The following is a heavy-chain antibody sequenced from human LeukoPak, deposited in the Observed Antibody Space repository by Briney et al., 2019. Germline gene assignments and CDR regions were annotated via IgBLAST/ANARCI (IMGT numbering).Heavy chain of an antibody. CDR3: ASGDMDRSYYFDY. J-gene: IGHJ4*01. Sequence: SETLSLTCAVYGGSFSGYYWSWIRQPPGKGLEWIGEINHSGSTNYNPSLKSRVTISVDTSKNQFSLKLSSVTAADTAVYYCASGDMDRSYYFDYWGHVTLVTVSS. CDR1: GGSFSGYY. D-gene: IGHD3-10*01. V-gene: IGHV4-34*01. CDR2: INHSGST.